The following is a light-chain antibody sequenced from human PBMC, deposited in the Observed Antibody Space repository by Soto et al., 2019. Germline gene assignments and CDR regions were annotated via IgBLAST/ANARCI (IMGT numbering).Light chain of an antibody. CDR2: DVS. CDR3: SSYTTSNTRQIV. Sequence: QSALTQPASVSGSPGQSITISCTGTSSDVCGYNYVSWYQHHPGKAPKLMIFDVSNRPSGVSSRFSGSKSGNTASLTISGLQPEDEADYYCSSYTTSNTRQIVFGTGTKVTVL. CDR1: SSDVCGYNY. J-gene: IGLJ1*01. V-gene: IGLV2-14*03.